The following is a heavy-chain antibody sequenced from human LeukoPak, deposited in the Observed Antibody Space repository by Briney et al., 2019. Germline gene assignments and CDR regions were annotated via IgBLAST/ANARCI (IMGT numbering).Heavy chain of an antibody. V-gene: IGHV4-59*12. J-gene: IGHJ4*02. D-gene: IGHD3-3*01. CDR2: IDYSGTT. CDR3: ARDRVFEGAIGDY. Sequence: SETLSLTCTVSGGSISSYYWSWIRQPPSKGLEWIGNIDYSGTTYYNPSLKSRVTISIDTSKKQFSLKLTSVTAADTAVYYCARDRVFEGAIGDYWGQGILVTVSS. CDR1: GGSISSYY.